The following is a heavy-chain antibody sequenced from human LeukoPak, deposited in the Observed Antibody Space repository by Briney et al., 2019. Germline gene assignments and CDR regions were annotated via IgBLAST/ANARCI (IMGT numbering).Heavy chain of an antibody. V-gene: IGHV3-30*03. Sequence: GRSLRLSCAASGFTFSSYGMHWVRQAPGKGLEWVAVISYDGSNRYYADSVKGRFTISRDNAKNTLYLQMNSLRVEDTAVYYCAREMGYGSGSSRSLYYYYGMDVWGQGTTVTVSS. CDR3: AREMGYGSGSSRSLYYYYGMDV. CDR1: GFTFSSYG. CDR2: ISYDGSNR. J-gene: IGHJ6*02. D-gene: IGHD3-10*01.